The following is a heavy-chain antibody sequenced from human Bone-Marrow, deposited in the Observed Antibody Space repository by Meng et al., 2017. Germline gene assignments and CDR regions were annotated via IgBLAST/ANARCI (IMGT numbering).Heavy chain of an antibody. D-gene: IGHD4-23*01. CDR2: IWYDGSNK. J-gene: IGHJ4*02. CDR3: ARDSDDYGGNLFDY. Sequence: SLKISCAASGFTFSSYGMHWVRQAPGKGLEWVAVIWYDGSNKYYADSVKGRFTISRDNSKNTLYLQMNSLRAEDTAVYYCARDSDDYGGNLFDYWGQGTLVTVSS. CDR1: GFTFSSYG. V-gene: IGHV3-33*01.